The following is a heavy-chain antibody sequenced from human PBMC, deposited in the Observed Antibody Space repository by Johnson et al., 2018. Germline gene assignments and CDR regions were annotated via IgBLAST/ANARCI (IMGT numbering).Heavy chain of an antibody. CDR2: ISYDGSNK. Sequence: QVQLVESGGGVVQPGRSLTLSCAASGLTLSTYTMHWVRQAPGKGLEWLSVISYDGSNKYYADSVKGRFTISRDNSKNTVYLQMNRLRAEDTAVYYCAKPRYGSGYPRSVLYYYYYMDVWGNGTTVTVSS. CDR1: GLTLSTYT. D-gene: IGHD3-10*01. V-gene: IGHV3-30*18. CDR3: AKPRYGSGYPRSVLYYYYYMDV. J-gene: IGHJ6*03.